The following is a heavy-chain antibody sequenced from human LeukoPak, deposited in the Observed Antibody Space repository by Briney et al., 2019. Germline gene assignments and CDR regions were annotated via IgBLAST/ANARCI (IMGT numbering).Heavy chain of an antibody. CDR1: GGSISSSSYY. CDR3: ARHYYGSGSYYILFYFDY. V-gene: IGHV4-39*01. J-gene: IGHJ4*02. CDR2: IYYSGST. D-gene: IGHD3-10*01. Sequence: SETLSLTCTVSGGSISSSSYYWGWIRQPPGKGLEWIGSIYYSGSTYYNPSLKSRVTISVDTSKNQFSLKLSSVTAADTAVYYCARHYYGSGSYYILFYFDYWGQGPLVTVSS.